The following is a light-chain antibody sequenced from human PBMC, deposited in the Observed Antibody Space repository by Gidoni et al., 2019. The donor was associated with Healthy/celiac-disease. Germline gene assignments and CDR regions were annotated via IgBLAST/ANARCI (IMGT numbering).Light chain of an antibody. CDR1: QRISSY. Sequence: DIQMTQSPSSLSASVGDRVTITCQASQRISSYLNWYQQKPGKAPKLLIYAASSLQSGVPSRFSGSGSGTDFTLTISSLQPEDIATYYCQQCYSTLFTFGPGTKVEIK. CDR3: QQCYSTLFT. CDR2: AAS. V-gene: IGKV1-39*01. J-gene: IGKJ3*01.